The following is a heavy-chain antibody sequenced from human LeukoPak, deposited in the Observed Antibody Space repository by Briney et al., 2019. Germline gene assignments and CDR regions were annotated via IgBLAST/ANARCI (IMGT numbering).Heavy chain of an antibody. CDR1: GFTFSDYY. J-gene: IGHJ4*02. CDR2: IYSGGST. CDR3: ARDYYDSSGYNDY. Sequence: GGSLRLSCAASGFTFSDYYMSWVRQAPGKGLEWVSVIYSGGSTYYADSVKGRFTISRDNSKNTLYLQMNSLRAEDTAVYYCARDYYDSSGYNDYWGQGTLVTVSS. D-gene: IGHD3-22*01. V-gene: IGHV3-53*01.